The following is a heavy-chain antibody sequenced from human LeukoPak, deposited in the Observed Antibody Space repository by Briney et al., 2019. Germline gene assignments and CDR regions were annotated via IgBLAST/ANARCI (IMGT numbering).Heavy chain of an antibody. Sequence: SETLSLTCAVYGGSFSGYYWSWIRQPPGKGLEWIGEINHSGSTNYNPSLKSRVTISVDTSKNQFSLKLSSVTAADTAVYYCALLWFGNWFDLWGQGTLVTVSS. J-gene: IGHJ5*02. CDR2: INHSGST. CDR3: ALLWFGNWFDL. CDR1: GGSFSGYY. V-gene: IGHV4-34*01. D-gene: IGHD3-10*01.